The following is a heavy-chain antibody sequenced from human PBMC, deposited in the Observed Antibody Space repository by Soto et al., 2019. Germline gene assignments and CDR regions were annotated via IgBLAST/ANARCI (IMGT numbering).Heavy chain of an antibody. V-gene: IGHV3-64*02. CDR3: EIAKSSYSSSPWGAFDI. Sequence: GGSLRLSCAASGFTFSSYAMHWVRQAPGKGLEYVSAISSNGGSTYYADSVKGRFTISRDNSKNTLYLQMGSLRAEDMAVYYCEIAKSSYSSSPWGAFDIWGQGTMVNVS. D-gene: IGHD6-13*01. J-gene: IGHJ3*02. CDR2: ISSNGGST. CDR1: GFTFSSYA.